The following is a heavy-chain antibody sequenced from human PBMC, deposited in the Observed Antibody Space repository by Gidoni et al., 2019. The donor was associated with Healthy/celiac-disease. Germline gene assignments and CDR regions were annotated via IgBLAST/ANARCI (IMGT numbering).Heavy chain of an antibody. CDR3: ARDRRENYYYYYGMDV. J-gene: IGHJ6*02. V-gene: IGHV1-69*01. Sequence: QVQLVQSGAEVKKPGSSVKVSCQASGGTFSSYAISWVRQAPGQGLEWMGGIIPIFGTANYAQKFQGRVTITADESTSTAYMELSSLRSEDTAVYYCARDRRENYYYYYGMDVWGQGTTVTVSS. CDR1: GGTFSSYA. CDR2: IIPIFGTA. D-gene: IGHD1-26*01.